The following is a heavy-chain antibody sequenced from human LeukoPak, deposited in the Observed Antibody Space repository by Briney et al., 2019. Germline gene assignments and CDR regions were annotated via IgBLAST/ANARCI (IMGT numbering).Heavy chain of an antibody. V-gene: IGHV3-48*03. CDR3: AALWFDP. Sequence: GGSLRLSCAASGFTFSDYEMNWVRQAPGKGLEWVSYITSRSSTKHYADSLKGRFTISRDNAKNSLYLQMNSLRAEDTAVYYCAALWFDPWGQGTLVTVPS. CDR1: GFTFSDYE. CDR2: ITSRSSTK. J-gene: IGHJ5*02.